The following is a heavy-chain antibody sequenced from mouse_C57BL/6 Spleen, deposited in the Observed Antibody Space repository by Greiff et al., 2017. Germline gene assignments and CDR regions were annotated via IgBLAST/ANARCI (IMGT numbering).Heavy chain of an antibody. D-gene: IGHD1-1*01. CDR1: GYTFTDYN. CDR2: INPNNGGT. CDR3: ARRSDYYGSSPWFAY. V-gene: IGHV1-18*01. Sequence: EVKLMESGPELVKPGASVKIPCKASGYTFTDYNMDWVKQSHGKSLEWIGDINPNNGGTIYNQKFKGKATLTVDKSSSTAYMELRSLTSEDTAVYYCARRSDYYGSSPWFAYWGQGTLVTVSA. J-gene: IGHJ3*01.